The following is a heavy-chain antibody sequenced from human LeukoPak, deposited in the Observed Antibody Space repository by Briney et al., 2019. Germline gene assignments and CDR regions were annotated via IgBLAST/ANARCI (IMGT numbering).Heavy chain of an antibody. J-gene: IGHJ5*02. Sequence: ASVKVSCKASGYTFTSYGISWVRQAPGQGLEWMGWISAYNGNTNYAQKLQGRVTMTTDTSTSTAYMELRSLRSDDTAVYYCARDQRPGFDRLLWDPWGQGTLVTVSS. D-gene: IGHD3-9*01. CDR2: ISAYNGNT. V-gene: IGHV1-18*01. CDR1: GYTFTSYG. CDR3: ARDQRPGFDRLLWDP.